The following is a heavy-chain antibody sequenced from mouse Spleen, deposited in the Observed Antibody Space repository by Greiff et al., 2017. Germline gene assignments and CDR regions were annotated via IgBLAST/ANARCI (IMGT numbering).Heavy chain of an antibody. D-gene: IGHD4-1*01. Sequence: DVKLVESGGGLVQPGGSRKLSCAASGFTFSSFGMHWVRQAPEKGLEWVAYISSGSSTIYYADTVKGRFTISRDNPKNTLFLQMTSLRSEDTAMYYCARGWDGDYWGQGTTLTVSS. V-gene: IGHV5-17*02. CDR1: GFTFSSFG. CDR3: ARGWDGDY. CDR2: ISSGSSTI. J-gene: IGHJ2*01.